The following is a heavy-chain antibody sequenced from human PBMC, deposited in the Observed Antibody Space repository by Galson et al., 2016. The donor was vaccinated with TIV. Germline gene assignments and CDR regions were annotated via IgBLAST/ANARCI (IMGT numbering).Heavy chain of an antibody. CDR2: ITSSSKFI. CDR3: ARGFYRLGYVGVY. D-gene: IGHD3-16*01. V-gene: IGHV3-21*01. CDR1: GFTLSDYG. Sequence: SLRLSCAASGFTLSDYGMNWVRQSPGKELEWVSAITSSSKFIYYADSVKGRFSISRDNAKNSVYLQMDSLSVEDTAVYYCARGFYRLGYVGVYWGQGALVTVS. J-gene: IGHJ4*02.